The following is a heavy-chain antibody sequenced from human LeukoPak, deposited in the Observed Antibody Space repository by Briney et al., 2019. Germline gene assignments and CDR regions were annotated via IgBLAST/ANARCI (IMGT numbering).Heavy chain of an antibody. J-gene: IGHJ5*02. D-gene: IGHD4-11*01. CDR2: IYHSGST. V-gene: IGHV4-30-2*01. CDR1: GGSISSGGYY. Sequence: SQTLSLTCTVSGGSISSGGYYWSWIRQPPGKGLEWIGYIYHSGSTYYNPSLKSRVTISVDRSKNQFSLKLSSVTAADTAVYYCARGRGNYEVRNWFDPWGQGTLVTVSS. CDR3: ARGRGNYEVRNWFDP.